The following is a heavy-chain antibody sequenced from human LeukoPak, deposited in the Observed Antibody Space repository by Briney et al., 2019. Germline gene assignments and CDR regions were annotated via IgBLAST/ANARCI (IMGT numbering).Heavy chain of an antibody. J-gene: IGHJ5*02. V-gene: IGHV3-30-3*01. CDR2: ISYDGSNK. D-gene: IGHD3-3*01. CDR3: ARDFGA. CDR1: GFTFSSYA. Sequence: TGGSLRLSCAASGFTFSSYAMHWVRQAPGKGLEWVAVISYDGSNKYYADSVKGRFTISRDNSKNTLYPQMNSLRAEDTAVYYCARDFGAWGQGTLVTVSS.